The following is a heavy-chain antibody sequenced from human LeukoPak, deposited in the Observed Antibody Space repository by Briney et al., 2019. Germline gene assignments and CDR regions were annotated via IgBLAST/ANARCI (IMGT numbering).Heavy chain of an antibody. Sequence: GVSVTVPYTASGYTCTSYGISWVRQAPGQGLEWMGWISAYNGNTNHAQKLQGRVTMTTDTSTSTAYMELRSLRSDDTAVYHCARRIAAARGWFDPWGQRTLVTVSS. CDR3: ARRIAAARGWFDP. V-gene: IGHV1-18*01. D-gene: IGHD6-13*01. J-gene: IGHJ5*02. CDR1: GYTCTSYG. CDR2: ISAYNGNT.